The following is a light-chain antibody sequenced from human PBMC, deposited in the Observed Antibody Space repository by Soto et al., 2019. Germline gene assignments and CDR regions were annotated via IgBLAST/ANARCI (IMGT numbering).Light chain of an antibody. J-gene: IGKJ4*01. Sequence: EIVMTQSPATLSVSPGERATLSCRASQSVSSNLAWYQQKPGQAPRLLIYGASTRATGIPGRFSGSGSGTEFTLTIHSLQSEDFAIYYCQQYDDWPPLTFGGGTKVEVK. CDR1: QSVSSN. CDR2: GAS. V-gene: IGKV3-15*01. CDR3: QQYDDWPPLT.